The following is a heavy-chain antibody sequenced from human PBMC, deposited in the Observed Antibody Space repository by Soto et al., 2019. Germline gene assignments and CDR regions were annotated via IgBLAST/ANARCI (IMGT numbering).Heavy chain of an antibody. D-gene: IGHD3-22*01. CDR2: ISSSSSYI. CDR1: GFTFSSYS. Sequence: GGSLRLSCAASGFTFSSYSMNWVRQAPGKGLEWVSSISSSSSYIYYADSVKGRFTISRDNAKNSLYLQMNSLRAEDTAVYYCARDTYYYDSSGSPTSNYYYYGMDVWGQGTTVTVSS. V-gene: IGHV3-21*01. J-gene: IGHJ6*02. CDR3: ARDTYYYDSSGSPTSNYYYYGMDV.